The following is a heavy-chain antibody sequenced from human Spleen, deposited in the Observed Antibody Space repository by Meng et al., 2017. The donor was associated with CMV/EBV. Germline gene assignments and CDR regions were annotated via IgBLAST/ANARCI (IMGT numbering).Heavy chain of an antibody. CDR1: GFTFSSYW. D-gene: IGHD3-10*01. J-gene: IGHJ4*02. CDR2: INSDGSST. CDR3: ARGPSLYDYGSGSYYPND. Sequence: GGSLRLSCVASGFTFSSYWMHWVRQAPGKGLVWVSRINSDGSSTSYADSVKGRFIISRDNAKNTLYLQMNSLRAEDTAVYYCARGPSLYDYGSGSYYPNDWGQGTLVTVSS. V-gene: IGHV3-74*01.